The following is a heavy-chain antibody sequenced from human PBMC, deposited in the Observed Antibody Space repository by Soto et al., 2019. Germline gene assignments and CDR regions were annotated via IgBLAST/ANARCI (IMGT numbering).Heavy chain of an antibody. V-gene: IGHV4-31*03. CDR2: IYHSGST. Sequence: SETLSLTCTVSGGSISNGAYYWNWIRHHPGKGLEWIGYIYHSGSTYYNPPLNSRVTMSVDTSKNQFSLKLSSVTAADTAVYYCARLQGEAAGNFDFWGQGTRVTVSS. J-gene: IGHJ4*02. CDR1: GGSISNGAYY. D-gene: IGHD6-13*01. CDR3: ARLQGEAAGNFDF.